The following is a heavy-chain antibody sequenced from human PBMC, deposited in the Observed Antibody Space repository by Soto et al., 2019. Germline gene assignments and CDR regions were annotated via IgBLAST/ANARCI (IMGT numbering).Heavy chain of an antibody. J-gene: IGHJ6*04. CDR1: GFTFSSYG. Sequence: LRLSCAASGFTFSSYGMHWVRQAPGKWMEWVAVISYDGSNKYYADSVKGRFTISRDNSNNTLYLQMNSLSAEYTAVYYCAKEKGVGGKTSGYYYYCIDVRGRETTGTVSS. D-gene: IGHD2-15*01. V-gene: IGHV3-30*18. CDR2: ISYDGSNK. CDR3: AKEKGVGGKTSGYYYYCIDV.